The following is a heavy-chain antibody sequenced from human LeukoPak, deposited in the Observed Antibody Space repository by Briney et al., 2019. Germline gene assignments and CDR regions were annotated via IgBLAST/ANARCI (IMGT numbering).Heavy chain of an antibody. J-gene: IGHJ4*02. CDR2: INPNSGVT. CDR1: GYSFTVYS. V-gene: IGHV1-2*02. Sequence: ASVKVSCKASGYSFTVYSMHWVRQAPGQGLEWMGWINPNSGVTNYAQQFQGRVTTTRDTSITTAYMELSGLRSDDTAVYYCARVHTSGLIYWGQGTLVTVSS. D-gene: IGHD6-19*01. CDR3: ARVHTSGLIY.